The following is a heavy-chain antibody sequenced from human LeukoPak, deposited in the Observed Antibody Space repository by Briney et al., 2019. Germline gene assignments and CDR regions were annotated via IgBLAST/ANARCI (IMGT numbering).Heavy chain of an antibody. D-gene: IGHD1-26*01. V-gene: IGHV4-59*01. CDR1: GGSISSYY. Sequence: SETLSLTCTVSGGSISSYYWSWIRQPPGKGLEWIGYIYYSGSTNYNPSLKSRVTISVDTSKNQFSLKLSSVTAADTAAYYCARIAGEWELHYFDYWGQGTLVTVSS. J-gene: IGHJ4*02. CDR2: IYYSGST. CDR3: ARIAGEWELHYFDY.